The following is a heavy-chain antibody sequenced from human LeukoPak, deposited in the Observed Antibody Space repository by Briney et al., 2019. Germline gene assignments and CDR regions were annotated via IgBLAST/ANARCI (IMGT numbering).Heavy chain of an antibody. Sequence: GGSLRLSCAASGFTFSDYYMSWIRQAPGKGLELVSYISSSGSTIYYADSVKGRFTISRDNAKNSLYLQMNSLRAEDTAVYYCARDHRYDPKFDPWGQGTLVTVSS. CDR2: ISSSGSTI. J-gene: IGHJ5*02. CDR3: ARDHRYDPKFDP. D-gene: IGHD3-16*01. V-gene: IGHV3-11*01. CDR1: GFTFSDYY.